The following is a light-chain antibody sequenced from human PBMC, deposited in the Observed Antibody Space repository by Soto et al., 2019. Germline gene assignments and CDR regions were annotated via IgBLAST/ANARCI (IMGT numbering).Light chain of an antibody. V-gene: IGLV2-14*01. Sequence: QSVLTQPASVSGSPGQSITISCAGTSSDFGGYTYVSWYQQHPGKAPKLMIYDVSNRPSGVSNRFSGSKSGTSASLAISGLQSEDEADYYCAAWDASLDGYVFGTGTKVTVL. CDR3: AAWDASLDGYV. CDR1: SSDFGGYTY. J-gene: IGLJ1*01. CDR2: DVS.